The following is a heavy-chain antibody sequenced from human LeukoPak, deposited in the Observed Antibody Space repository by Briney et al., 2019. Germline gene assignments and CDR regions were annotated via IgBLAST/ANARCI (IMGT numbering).Heavy chain of an antibody. Sequence: SETLSLTCAVYGGSFSGYYWSWIRQPPGKGLEWIGEINHSGSTNYNPSLKSRVTISVDTSKNQFSLKLSSVTAADTAVYYCARRELIAAAGTVDYWGQGTLVTVSS. CDR1: GGSFSGYY. D-gene: IGHD6-13*01. CDR3: ARRELIAAAGTVDY. CDR2: INHSGST. V-gene: IGHV4-34*01. J-gene: IGHJ4*02.